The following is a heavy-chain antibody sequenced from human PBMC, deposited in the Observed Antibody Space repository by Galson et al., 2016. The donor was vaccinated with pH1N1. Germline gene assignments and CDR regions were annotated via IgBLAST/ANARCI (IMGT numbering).Heavy chain of an antibody. CDR2: IRPPGIT. D-gene: IGHD3-10*01. CDR1: GGPFSDHW. J-gene: IGHJ6*02. Sequence: ETLSLTCAVYGGPFSDHWWSWIRQSPGKGLEWIGQIRPPGITNYNPPLTNYHPSLKSRFTMSADTSKKQLSLKLTSVTAADTAVYYCARGPSYYGSGVSFGARPYCFGMDVWGRGTAVTVSS. V-gene: IGHV4-34*10. CDR3: ARGPSYYGSGVSFGARPYCFGMDV.